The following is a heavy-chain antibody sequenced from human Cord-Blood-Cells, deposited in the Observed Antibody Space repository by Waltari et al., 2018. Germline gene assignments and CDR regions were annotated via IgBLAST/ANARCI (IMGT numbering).Heavy chain of an antibody. Sequence: QVQLQESGPGLVKPSETLSLTCTVSGGSVSSGSYYWSWIRQPPGKGLEWIGYIYYSGSNNDNPSLKSRVTISVDTSKNQFSLKLSSVTAADTAVYYCARSSGSYSNWFDPWGQGTLVTVSS. D-gene: IGHD1-26*01. V-gene: IGHV4-61*01. J-gene: IGHJ5*02. CDR1: GGSVSSGSYY. CDR3: ARSSGSYSNWFDP. CDR2: IYYSGSN.